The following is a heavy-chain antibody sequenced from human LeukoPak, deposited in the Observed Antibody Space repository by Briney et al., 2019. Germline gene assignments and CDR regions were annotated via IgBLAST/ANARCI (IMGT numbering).Heavy chain of an antibody. D-gene: IGHD6-13*01. Sequence: PGGCPRLSCAASLFTPFDYYASTIRDAPGKGVWCGSYISSSGSNIYYADSVKGRFTISRDNAKNSLYLQMNSLRAEGTAVYYCARIAAADHGFTVDYWGQGTLVTVSS. CDR2: ISSSGSNI. V-gene: IGHV3-11*01. J-gene: IGHJ4*02. CDR3: ARIAAADHGFTVDY. CDR1: LFTPFDYY.